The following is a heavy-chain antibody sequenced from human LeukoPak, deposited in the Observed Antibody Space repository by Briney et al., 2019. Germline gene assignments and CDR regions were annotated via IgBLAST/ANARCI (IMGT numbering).Heavy chain of an antibody. CDR3: ASDDARGSIDH. CDR1: GFTFSIYA. CDR2: LSYDATNK. J-gene: IGHJ4*02. V-gene: IGHV3-30-3*01. Sequence: GGSLRLSCAAYGFTFSIYAMHWVRQAPGKGQEWVAVLSYDATNKWYADSVRGRFTISRDNNRNTLYLQMNGLRAEDTAVYFCASDDARGSIDHWGQGTMVTVSS.